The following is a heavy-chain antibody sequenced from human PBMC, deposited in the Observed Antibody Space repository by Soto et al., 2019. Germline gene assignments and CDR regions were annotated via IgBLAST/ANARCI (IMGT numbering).Heavy chain of an antibody. J-gene: IGHJ5*02. CDR3: ARGYCTTNICDPWFDP. CDR2: IYPGDSDT. Sequence: GESLKISCTGVGYSFTSYWIGWVRQMPGKGLEWMGIIYPGDSDTRYSPSFQGQVTISADKSISTVYLQWSSLKASDTAMYYCARGYCTTNICDPWFDPWGQGTLVTVS. V-gene: IGHV5-51*01. CDR1: GYSFTSYW. D-gene: IGHD2-8*01.